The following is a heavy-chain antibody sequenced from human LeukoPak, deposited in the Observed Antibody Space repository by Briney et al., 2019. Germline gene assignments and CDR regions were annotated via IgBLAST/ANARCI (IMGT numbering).Heavy chain of an antibody. Sequence: ASVKVSCKASGYTFTSYGISWVRQAPGQGLEWMGWISAYNGNTNYAQKLQGRVTMTTDTSTSTAYMELRSLRSDDTAVYYCASTRRGSGSYSTHNWSDPWGQGTLVTVSS. CDR3: ASTRRGSGSYSTHNWSDP. CDR2: ISAYNGNT. CDR1: GYTFTSYG. D-gene: IGHD3-10*01. V-gene: IGHV1-18*01. J-gene: IGHJ5*02.